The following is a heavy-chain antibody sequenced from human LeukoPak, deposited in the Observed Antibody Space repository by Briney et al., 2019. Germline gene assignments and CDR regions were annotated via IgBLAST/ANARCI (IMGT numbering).Heavy chain of an antibody. V-gene: IGHV1-18*01. CDR1: GYTFTSYG. Sequence: GASVKVSCKASGYTFTSYGISWVRQAPGQGPEWMGWISTYNGNTKYAQNLQGRVTMTTDTSTNTAYMELRSLRSDDTAVYFCARCSSRYLSTSYSDYWGQGTLVTVSS. CDR3: ARCSSRYLSTSYSDY. D-gene: IGHD3-22*01. CDR2: ISTYNGNT. J-gene: IGHJ4*02.